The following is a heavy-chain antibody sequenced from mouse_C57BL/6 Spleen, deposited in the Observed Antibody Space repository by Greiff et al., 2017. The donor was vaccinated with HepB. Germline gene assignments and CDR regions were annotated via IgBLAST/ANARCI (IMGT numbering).Heavy chain of an antibody. D-gene: IGHD2-4*01. CDR1: GYTFTSYW. V-gene: IGHV1-52*01. J-gene: IGHJ3*01. Sequence: QVQLQQPGAELVRPGSSVKLSCKASGYTFTSYWMHWVKQRPIQGLEWIGNIDPSDSETHYNQKFKDKATLTVDKSSSTAYMQLSSLTSEDSAVYYCASEDYDVGRFAYWGQGTLVTVSA. CDR3: ASEDYDVGRFAY. CDR2: IDPSDSET.